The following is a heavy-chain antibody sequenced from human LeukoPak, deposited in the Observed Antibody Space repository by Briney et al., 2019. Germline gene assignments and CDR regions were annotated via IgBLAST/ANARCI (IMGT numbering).Heavy chain of an antibody. J-gene: IGHJ4*02. CDR3: ATDYGGNSALDY. V-gene: IGHV3-30*04. CDR2: ISYDGTNK. CDR1: GFTFSTYS. Sequence: GGSLRLSCAASGFTFSTYSMHWVRQAPGKGLEWVALISYDGTNKFYADSVKGRLTISRDNSKNTLYLQMNSLRAEDTAVYYCATDYGGNSALDYWGQGTLVTVSS. D-gene: IGHD4-23*01.